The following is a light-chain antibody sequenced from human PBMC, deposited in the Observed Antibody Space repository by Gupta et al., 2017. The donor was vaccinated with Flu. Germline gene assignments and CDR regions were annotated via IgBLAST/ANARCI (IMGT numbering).Light chain of an antibody. CDR1: QSVSTTY. V-gene: IGKV3-20*01. Sequence: LSLSPGVRATLSCMASQSVSTTYLAWYQQRPGQAPRLLIYGASSRATGIPDRFSGSGSGTDFTLTISRLEPEDFAVYYCQLFGSSPPYTFGQGTKLEIK. CDR3: QLFGSSPPYT. J-gene: IGKJ2*01. CDR2: GAS.